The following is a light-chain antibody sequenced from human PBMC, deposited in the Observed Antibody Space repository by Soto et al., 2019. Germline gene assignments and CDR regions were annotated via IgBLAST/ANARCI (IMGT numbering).Light chain of an antibody. V-gene: IGKV3-11*01. CDR3: QQRSNWPPKVT. CDR1: QSVSSY. CDR2: DAS. J-gene: IGKJ5*01. Sequence: EIVLTQSQATLSLSPGERATLSCRASQSVSSYLAWYQQKPGQAPRLLIYDASNRATGIPARFSGSGSGTDFTLTIRSLEPEDFAVYYCQQRSNWPPKVTFGQGTRLEIK.